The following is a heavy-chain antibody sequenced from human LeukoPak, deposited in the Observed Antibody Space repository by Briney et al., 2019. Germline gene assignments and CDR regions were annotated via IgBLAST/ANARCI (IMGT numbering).Heavy chain of an antibody. CDR3: ATSPTIAPAGTGDY. V-gene: IGHV3-23*01. D-gene: IGHD6-13*01. CDR1: GFTFRYHW. Sequence: GGSLRLSCAASGFTFRYHWMHWVRQAPGKGLVWVSGISGSGGSTYYADSVKGRFTISRDNSKNTLYLQMNSLRAEDTAVYYCATSPTIAPAGTGDYWGQGTLVTVSS. J-gene: IGHJ4*02. CDR2: ISGSGGST.